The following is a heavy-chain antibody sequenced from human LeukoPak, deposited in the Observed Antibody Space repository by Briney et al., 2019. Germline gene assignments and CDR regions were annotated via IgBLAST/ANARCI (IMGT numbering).Heavy chain of an antibody. D-gene: IGHD4-11*01. Sequence: VASVKVSCKASGYTFTAYCMHWVRQAPGQGLEWMGRINPNSGGTNYALNFQGRVTMTRDTSISTAYMELSSLRSEDMAVYYCARDDYSTPAAFDIWGQGTMVTVSS. CDR2: INPNSGGT. CDR1: GYTFTAYC. CDR3: ARDDYSTPAAFDI. J-gene: IGHJ3*02. V-gene: IGHV1-2*06.